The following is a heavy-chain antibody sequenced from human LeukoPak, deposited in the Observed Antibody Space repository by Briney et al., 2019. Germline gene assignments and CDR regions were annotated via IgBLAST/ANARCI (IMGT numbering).Heavy chain of an antibody. Sequence: ASVKVSCKASGGTFSSYGVSWVRQAPGQGLEWMGGIIPIFGTANYAQKFQGRVTITADESTSTAYMELSSLRSEDTAVYYCARESCSGGSCYYGGNSGLYWGQGTLVTVSS. J-gene: IGHJ4*02. CDR3: ARESCSGGSCYYGGNSGLY. CDR2: IIPIFGTA. D-gene: IGHD2-15*01. CDR1: GGTFSSYG. V-gene: IGHV1-69*13.